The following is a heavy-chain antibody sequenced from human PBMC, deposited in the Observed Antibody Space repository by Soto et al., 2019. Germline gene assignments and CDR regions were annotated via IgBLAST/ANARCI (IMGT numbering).Heavy chain of an antibody. CDR1: GFTFRLYG. CDR3: ARGREVAAVQDG. V-gene: IGHV3-30*03. CDR2: VSYDGKNK. D-gene: IGHD1-26*01. Sequence: QVQLVESGGGVVQPGRSRTLSCVASGFTFRLYGMHWVRQAPGKGLEWVAAVSYDGKNKWNGDSVQGRFTISRDNSKNTVFLQMSSLRTEVTAVYYCARGREVAAVQDGWGQGIGVAVSS. J-gene: IGHJ1*01.